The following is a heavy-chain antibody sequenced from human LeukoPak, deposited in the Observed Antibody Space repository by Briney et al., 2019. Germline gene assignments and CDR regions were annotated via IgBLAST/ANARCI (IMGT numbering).Heavy chain of an antibody. Sequence: GGSLRLSCAASGFTFSSYAMNWVRQAPGKGLEWVSVISGGGATIDYADSVKGRFTISRDNSKNTLYLQMNSLRAEDTAVYLCANSLEWLSLSDYWGQGTLVTVSS. CDR1: GFTFSSYA. CDR3: ANSLEWLSLSDY. D-gene: IGHD3-3*01. CDR2: ISGGGATI. J-gene: IGHJ4*02. V-gene: IGHV3-23*01.